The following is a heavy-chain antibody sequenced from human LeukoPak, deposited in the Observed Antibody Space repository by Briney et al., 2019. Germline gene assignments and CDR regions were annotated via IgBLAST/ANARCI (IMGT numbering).Heavy chain of an antibody. CDR2: IYYSGST. CDR3: ARGYGVTAPRVLDY. J-gene: IGHJ4*02. CDR1: GGSISSNSYY. D-gene: IGHD2-21*02. Sequence: SETLSLTCTVSGGSISSNSYYWGWIRQPPGKGLKWIGSIYYSGSTNYNPSLKSRVTISVDTSKNQFSLKLSSVTAADTAVYYCARGYGVTAPRVLDYWGQGTLVTVSS. V-gene: IGHV4-39*07.